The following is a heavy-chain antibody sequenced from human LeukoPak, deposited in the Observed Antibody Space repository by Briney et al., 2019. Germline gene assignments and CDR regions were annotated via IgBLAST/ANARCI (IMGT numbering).Heavy chain of an antibody. CDR2: ISGSGGST. V-gene: IGHV3-23*01. J-gene: IGHJ4*02. D-gene: IGHD3-22*01. CDR3: TTVILPGDGYFDY. CDR1: GFTFSNYA. Sequence: GGSLRLSCAASGFTFSNYAMSWVRQAPGKGLEWVSAISGSGGSTYYADSVKGRFTISRDNSKNTLYLQMNSLRAEDTAVYYCTTVILPGDGYFDYWGRGTLVTVSS.